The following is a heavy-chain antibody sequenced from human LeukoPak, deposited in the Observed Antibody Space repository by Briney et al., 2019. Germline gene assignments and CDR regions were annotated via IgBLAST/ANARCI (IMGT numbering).Heavy chain of an antibody. Sequence: GGSLRLSCAASGFTFDDYGMSWVRQAPGKGLEWVSGINWNGGSTGYADSVKGRFTISRDNAKNSLYLQMNSLRAEDTALYYCARGRSWELLDAFDIWGQGTMVTVSS. J-gene: IGHJ3*02. V-gene: IGHV3-20*04. D-gene: IGHD1-26*01. CDR1: GFTFDDYG. CDR2: INWNGGST. CDR3: ARGRSWELLDAFDI.